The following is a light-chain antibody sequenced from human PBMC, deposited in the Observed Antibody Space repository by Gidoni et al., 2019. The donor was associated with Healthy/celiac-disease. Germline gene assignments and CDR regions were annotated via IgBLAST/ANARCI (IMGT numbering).Light chain of an antibody. V-gene: IGKV1-5*03. J-gene: IGKJ1*01. Sequence: DIKMTQYPSTRSASVGDRVTITCRASQSISSWLAWYQQKPGKAPTPLIYRASSLESGVPSRFSGSGSGTDFTLTISSLQPEDFATYYCQQYDSSPWTFGQXTKVEIQ. CDR2: RAS. CDR3: QQYDSSPWT. CDR1: QSISSW.